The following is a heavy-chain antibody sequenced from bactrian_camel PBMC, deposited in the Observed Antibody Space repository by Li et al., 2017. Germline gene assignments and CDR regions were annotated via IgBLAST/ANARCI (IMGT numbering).Heavy chain of an antibody. CDR2: ISRDGTI. D-gene: IGHD5*01. CDR3: AAGLWSRSTGIY. J-gene: IGHJ4*01. V-gene: IGHV3S53*01. CDR1: PSMRF. Sequence: HVQLVESGGGSVQAGGSLRLSCTASPSMRFMAWFRQSPGKERALVSTISRDGTIAYADVVKGRFTISEDNDKNTLYLDMNNLKTEDTAVYYCAAGLWSRSTGIYWGQGTQVTVS.